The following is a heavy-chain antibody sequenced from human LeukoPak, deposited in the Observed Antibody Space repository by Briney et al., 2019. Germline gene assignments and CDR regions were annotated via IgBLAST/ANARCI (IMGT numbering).Heavy chain of an antibody. CDR2: TNRNSGGT. Sequence: ASVKVSCKASGYTFSGYFIHWVRQAPGQGLEWVGRTNRNSGGTNYAQKFQGRVTMTRDTSTSTAYMELSSLRSDDTAVYYCAISLFGRDEHYWGQGTLVTVSS. CDR1: GYTFSGYF. V-gene: IGHV1-2*06. D-gene: IGHD3-16*01. CDR3: AISLFGRDEHY. J-gene: IGHJ4*02.